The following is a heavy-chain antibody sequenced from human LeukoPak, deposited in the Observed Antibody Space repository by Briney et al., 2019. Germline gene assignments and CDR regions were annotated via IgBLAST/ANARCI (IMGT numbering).Heavy chain of an antibody. D-gene: IGHD3-22*01. Sequence: ASVKVSCKASGDTFSSFAVSWVRQAPGQGPEWMGGIIPIFGTANYAQKFQGRVTITADESTSTAYMELSSLRSEDTAVYYCANRKETTYDSSGYYWEEWGQGTLVTVSS. CDR3: ANRKETTYDSSGYYWEE. V-gene: IGHV1-69*13. CDR1: GDTFSSFA. CDR2: IIPIFGTA. J-gene: IGHJ4*02.